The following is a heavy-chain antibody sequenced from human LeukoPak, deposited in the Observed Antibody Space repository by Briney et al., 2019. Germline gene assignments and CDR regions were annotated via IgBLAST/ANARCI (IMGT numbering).Heavy chain of an antibody. Sequence: ASVXVSCKVSGYTLTELSMHWVRQAPGKGLEWMGGFYPEDGETIYAQKFQGRVTMTEDTSTDTAYMELSSLRSEDTAVYYCATVYDYVWGSSRTLDYWGQGTLVTVSS. CDR2: FYPEDGET. D-gene: IGHD3-16*01. V-gene: IGHV1-24*01. J-gene: IGHJ4*02. CDR1: GYTLTELS. CDR3: ATVYDYVWGSSRTLDY.